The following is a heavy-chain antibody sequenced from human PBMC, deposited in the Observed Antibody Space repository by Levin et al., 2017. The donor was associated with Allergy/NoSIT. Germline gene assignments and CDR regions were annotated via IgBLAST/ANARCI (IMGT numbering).Heavy chain of an antibody. V-gene: IGHV3-30*18. CDR1: GFMFTNYG. CDR3: AKVGHCSGTFCRYEAINDAFDV. CDR2: ISYDGTNQ. Sequence: QTGGSLRLSCEGSGFMFTNYGIHWVRQAPGKGLEWLAVISYDGTNQNYVDSVKGRFTVSRDNSKNTLYLQMNSLRTEDTAVYYCAKVGHCSGTFCRYEAINDAFDVWGQGTMVTVSS. J-gene: IGHJ3*01. D-gene: IGHD2-15*01.